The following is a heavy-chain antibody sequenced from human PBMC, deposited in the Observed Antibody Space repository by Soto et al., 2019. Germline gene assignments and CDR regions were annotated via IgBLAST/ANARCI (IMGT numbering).Heavy chain of an antibody. Sequence: QITLKESGPTLVKPTQTLTLTCTFSGFSLSTSGVGVGWIRQPPGKALEWLALIYWDDDKRYSPSLKSRLTSPKDTSHNQVVLTMTNMDPVDTATYYCAHRIAVAATRAFDIWGQGTMVTVSS. J-gene: IGHJ3*02. V-gene: IGHV2-5*02. CDR3: AHRIAVAATRAFDI. CDR2: IYWDDDK. D-gene: IGHD6-19*01. CDR1: GFSLSTSGVG.